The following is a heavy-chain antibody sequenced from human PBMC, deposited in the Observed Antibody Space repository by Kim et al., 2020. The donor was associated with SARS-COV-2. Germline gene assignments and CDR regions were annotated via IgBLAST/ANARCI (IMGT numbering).Heavy chain of an antibody. Sequence: GGSLRLSCAASGFTVSSNYMSWVRQAPGKGLEWVSVIYSGGSTYYADSVKGRFTISRDNSKNTLYLQMNSLRAEDTAVYYCARDLEGQKDAFDIWGQGTMVTVSS. CDR3: ARDLEGQKDAFDI. CDR2: IYSGGST. V-gene: IGHV3-66*01. J-gene: IGHJ3*02. CDR1: GFTVSSNY.